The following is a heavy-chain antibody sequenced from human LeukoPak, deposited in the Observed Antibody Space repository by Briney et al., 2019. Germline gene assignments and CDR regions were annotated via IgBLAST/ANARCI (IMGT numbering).Heavy chain of an antibody. J-gene: IGHJ4*02. CDR3: ARDPTTVVTLPYYFDF. CDR1: GGSFIGYH. Sequence: SETLSLTCAVYGGSFIGYHWNWIRQTPEKGLGWIGEINHRGHTNYNPSLESRVTISVDTSKNHFSLKLRSVTAADTAVYYCARDPTTVVTLPYYFDFRGPGTLVTVSS. CDR2: INHRGHT. V-gene: IGHV4-34*01. D-gene: IGHD4-23*01.